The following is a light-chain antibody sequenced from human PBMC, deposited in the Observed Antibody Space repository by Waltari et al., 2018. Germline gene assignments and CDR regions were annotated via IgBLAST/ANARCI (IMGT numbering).Light chain of an antibody. CDR2: LGS. Sequence: DIVMPPSPLSLPVTPGESASISCRSSESLLYSDGYHYLAWYLQKPGRSPQLLIYLGSNRASGVHDRFSGSGSGRDFTLKITRVEAEDVGIYYCMQALQTPYTFGQGTKLEIK. V-gene: IGKV2-28*01. CDR3: MQALQTPYT. J-gene: IGKJ2*01. CDR1: ESLLYSDGYHY.